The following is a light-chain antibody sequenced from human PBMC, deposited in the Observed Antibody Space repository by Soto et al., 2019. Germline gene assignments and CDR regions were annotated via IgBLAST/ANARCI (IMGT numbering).Light chain of an antibody. V-gene: IGKV3-11*01. Sequence: EIVLTQSPATLSLSPGERATLSCRASQSIGLAIAWYQHKPGQAPGLLIFDASQRATGIPARFRGSGSGTDFTLSISSLEPEDFAVYYCQQRTDRPPWTFGQGTKVDIK. CDR3: QQRTDRPPWT. CDR1: QSIGLA. CDR2: DAS. J-gene: IGKJ1*01.